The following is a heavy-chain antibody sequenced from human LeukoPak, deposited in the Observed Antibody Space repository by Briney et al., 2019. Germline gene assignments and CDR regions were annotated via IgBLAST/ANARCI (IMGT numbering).Heavy chain of an antibody. CDR2: MYYRGST. J-gene: IGHJ6*02. CDR1: GGSISSSSYY. D-gene: IGHD1-1*01. CDR3: ARDAGHQLSRRNYYAMDV. V-gene: IGHV4-39*07. Sequence: SEALSLTCTVSGGSISSSSYYWGWVRQPPGKGLEWIGSMYYRGSTYYNPSLKSRVTISVDTSKNQFSLKLSSVTAADTAVYYCARDAGHQLSRRNYYAMDVWGQGTTVTVSS.